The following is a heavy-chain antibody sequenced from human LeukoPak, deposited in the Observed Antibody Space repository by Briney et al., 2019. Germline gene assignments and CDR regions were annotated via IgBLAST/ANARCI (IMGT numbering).Heavy chain of an antibody. CDR3: ARSSYYYAADAFDI. J-gene: IGHJ3*02. D-gene: IGHD3-10*01. Sequence: SETLTLTCTVSGGSISRSRYYWSWIRQPPGKGLEWIGEINHSGSTNYNPSLKSRVTISVDTSKNQFSLKLSSVTAADTAVYYCARSSYYYAADAFDIWGQGTMVTVSS. V-gene: IGHV4-39*07. CDR1: GGSISRSRYY. CDR2: INHSGST.